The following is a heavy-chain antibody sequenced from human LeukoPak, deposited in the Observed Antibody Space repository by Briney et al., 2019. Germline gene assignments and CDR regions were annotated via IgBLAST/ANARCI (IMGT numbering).Heavy chain of an antibody. CDR2: IRYDGSNK. CDR1: GFTFSSYG. CDR3: AKDPGIAVAGFDY. J-gene: IGHJ4*02. D-gene: IGHD6-19*01. Sequence: GGSLRLSCAASGFTFSSYGMHWVRQAPGKGLEWVAFIRYDGSNKYYADSVKGRFTISRDNSRNTLYLQMNGLRAEDTAVYYCAKDPGIAVAGFDYWGQGTLVTVSS. V-gene: IGHV3-30*02.